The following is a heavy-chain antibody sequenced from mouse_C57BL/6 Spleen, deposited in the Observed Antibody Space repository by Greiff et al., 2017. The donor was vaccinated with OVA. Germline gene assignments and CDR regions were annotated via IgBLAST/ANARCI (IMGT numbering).Heavy chain of an antibody. D-gene: IGHD1-1*01. CDR1: GFTFTDYY. CDR2: IRNKANGYTT. CDR3: ARFGSSSLAY. V-gene: IGHV7-3*01. J-gene: IGHJ3*01. Sequence: EVMLVESGGGLVQPGGSLSLSCAASGFTFTDYYMSWVRQPPGKALEWLGFIRNKANGYTTEYSASVKGRFTISRDNSQSILYLQMNALRAEDSATYYCARFGSSSLAYWGQGTLVTVSA.